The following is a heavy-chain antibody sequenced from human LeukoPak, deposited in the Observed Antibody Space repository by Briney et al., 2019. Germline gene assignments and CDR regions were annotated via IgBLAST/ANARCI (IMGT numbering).Heavy chain of an antibody. V-gene: IGHV4-30-2*01. CDR1: GGSISSGGYY. Sequence: SQTLSLTCTVSGGSISSGGYYWSWIRQPPGKGLEWIGYIYHSGSTYYNPSLKSRVTISVDRSKNQFSLKLSSVTAADTAVYYCARGGLSRVTIFGVVTRVLDYWGQGTLVTVSS. D-gene: IGHD3-3*01. CDR3: ARGGLSRVTIFGVVTRVLDY. J-gene: IGHJ4*02. CDR2: IYHSGST.